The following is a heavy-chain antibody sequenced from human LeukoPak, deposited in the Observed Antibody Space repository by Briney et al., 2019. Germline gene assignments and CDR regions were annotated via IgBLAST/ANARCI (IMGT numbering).Heavy chain of an antibody. CDR3: ARGGWYLDY. CDR1: GGSMSTYY. D-gene: IGHD2-15*01. J-gene: IGHJ4*02. CDR2: IYYNGNT. Sequence: SETLSLTCTVSGGSMSTYYWSWMRQPPGKGLERIGYIYYNGNTNYNPSLKSRVTISVDTSKNQFSLELTSVTAADTAVYYCARGGWYLDYWGQGTLVIVSS. V-gene: IGHV4-59*01.